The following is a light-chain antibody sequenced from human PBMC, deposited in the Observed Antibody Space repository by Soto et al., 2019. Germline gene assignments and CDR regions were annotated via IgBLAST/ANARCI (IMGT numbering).Light chain of an antibody. Sequence: ELVLTQSPATLSVSPGEGATLSCRASQSISNNLVWYQQKPGQAPRLLIYGASTRASGIPARFSGSGSGTEFTLTISSLQSEDFAVYYCQLYSQWPSYTFGQGTKVDI. J-gene: IGKJ2*01. V-gene: IGKV3-15*01. CDR1: QSISNN. CDR3: QLYSQWPSYT. CDR2: GAS.